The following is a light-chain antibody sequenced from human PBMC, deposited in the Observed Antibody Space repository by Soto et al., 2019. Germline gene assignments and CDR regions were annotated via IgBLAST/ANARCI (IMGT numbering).Light chain of an antibody. J-gene: IGKJ1*01. Sequence: DIQMTESPSTLSGSVVDRVTITXRASQTISSWLAWYQQKPGKAPKXXIYKASTLKSGVPSRFSGSGSGTEFTLTISSLQPDDFATYSCQHYNSDSEAFGQGTNVEIK. V-gene: IGKV1-5*03. CDR3: QHYNSDSEA. CDR1: QTISSW. CDR2: KAS.